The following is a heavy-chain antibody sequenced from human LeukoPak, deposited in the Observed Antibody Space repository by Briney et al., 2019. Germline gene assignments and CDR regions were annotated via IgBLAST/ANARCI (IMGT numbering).Heavy chain of an antibody. D-gene: IGHD1-26*01. CDR2: ISSNGGST. CDR1: GFTFRTSA. J-gene: IGHJ4*02. V-gene: IGHV3-64D*09. CDR3: VKSAYSGSYFSFDY. Sequence: GGSLRLSCSASGFTFRTSAMHRVRQAPGKGLEFVSAISSNGGSTFYADSVKGRFTISRDNSKDTLYLQMSSLRAEDTAVYYCVKSAYSGSYFSFDYWGQGTLVTVSS.